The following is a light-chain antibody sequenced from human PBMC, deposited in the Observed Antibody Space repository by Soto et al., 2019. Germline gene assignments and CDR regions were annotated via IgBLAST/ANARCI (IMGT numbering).Light chain of an antibody. CDR2: SVS. Sequence: IQVTQSTSSRSASIGDGDTITCRASQSISSYLNWYQQKPGKASKLLIYSVSSLQSGVPSRFSGSGSGTDFTLTISSLQHEDFATYCYHKSYRAPPENPLGQGTRLEIK. V-gene: IGKV1-39*01. CDR1: QSISSY. J-gene: IGKJ5*01. CDR3: HKSYRAPPENP.